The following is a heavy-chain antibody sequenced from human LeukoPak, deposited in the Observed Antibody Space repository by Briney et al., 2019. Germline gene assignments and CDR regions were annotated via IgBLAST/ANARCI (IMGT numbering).Heavy chain of an antibody. CDR3: AGQGQWLAPVDY. D-gene: IGHD6-19*01. CDR2: IYYSGST. CDR1: GGSVSSGSYY. J-gene: IGHJ4*02. V-gene: IGHV4-39*01. Sequence: PSETLSLTCTVSGGSVSSGSYYWGWIRQPPGKGLEWIGNIYYSGSTYYNPSLKSRVTISVDTSKNQFSLKLSSVTAADTAVYYCAGQGQWLAPVDYWGQGTLVTVSS.